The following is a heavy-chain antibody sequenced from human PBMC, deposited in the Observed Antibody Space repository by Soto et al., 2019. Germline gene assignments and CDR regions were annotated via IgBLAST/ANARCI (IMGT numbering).Heavy chain of an antibody. Sequence: QVQLQESGPGLVKPSQTLSLTCTVSGGSISSGGYYWSWIRQHPGKGLEWIGYIYYSGSTYYNPSRKSRVTISVDTSKNQFALKLICVTAADAAVYDCARDRAGALYFDYWGQGTLVTVSS. CDR3: ARDRAGALYFDY. V-gene: IGHV4-31*03. CDR2: IYYSGST. CDR1: GGSISSGGYY. D-gene: IGHD6-13*01. J-gene: IGHJ4*02.